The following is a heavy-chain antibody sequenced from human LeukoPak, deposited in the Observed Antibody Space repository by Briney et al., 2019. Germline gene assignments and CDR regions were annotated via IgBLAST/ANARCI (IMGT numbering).Heavy chain of an antibody. D-gene: IGHD3-10*01. V-gene: IGHV4-38-2*02. CDR3: AKDVQNYYGSGTLYYFDY. CDR1: GYSISSGYY. CDR2: IYHSGST. Sequence: MTSETLSLTCAVSGYSISSGYYWGWIRQPPGKGLEWIGSIYHSGSTYYNPSLKSRVIISVDTSKNQFSLKLRSVTAADTEVYYCAKDVQNYYGSGTLYYFDYWGQGTLVTVSS. J-gene: IGHJ4*02.